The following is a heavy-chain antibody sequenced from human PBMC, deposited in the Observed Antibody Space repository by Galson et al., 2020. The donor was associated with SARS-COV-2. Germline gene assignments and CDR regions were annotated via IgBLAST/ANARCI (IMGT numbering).Heavy chain of an antibody. CDR1: GYRFTSYW. CDR3: ARHTADCSNGICYADYDHGMDV. CDR2: VFPGDSET. V-gene: IGHV5-51*01. J-gene: IGHJ6*02. D-gene: IGHD2-8*01. Sequence: GESLKISCKASGYRFTSYWIGWVRQMPGKGLEWMGIVFPGDSETRYSPSFQGQVTISADKSISTAYLQWSSLKASDSAMYYCARHTADCSNGICYADYDHGMDVWGQGTTVTVS.